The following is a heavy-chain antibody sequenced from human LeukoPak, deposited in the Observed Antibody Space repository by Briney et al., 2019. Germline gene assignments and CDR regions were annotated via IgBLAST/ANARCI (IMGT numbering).Heavy chain of an antibody. J-gene: IGHJ4*02. CDR1: GYSFATYW. Sequence: GESLKISCKGSGYSFATYWIAWVRQMPGKGLEWVGIIYAGDSDTRYSPSFQGQVTISVDKSISTAYLQWSSLKASDTAMYYCARCNPVQLDSFDLWGQGTLVTVSS. D-gene: IGHD1-1*01. CDR2: IYAGDSDT. CDR3: ARCNPVQLDSFDL. V-gene: IGHV5-51*01.